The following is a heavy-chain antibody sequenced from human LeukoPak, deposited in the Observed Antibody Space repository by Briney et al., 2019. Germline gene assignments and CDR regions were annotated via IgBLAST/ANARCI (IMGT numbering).Heavy chain of an antibody. Sequence: ASVKVSCKASGYTFTDYYLHWVRQAPGQGLEWMGWILPNSGGTNYAQKFQGRVAMTRDTSISTAYMELSSLRSDDTAVYYCARLAAVPGWGQGTLVTVSS. D-gene: IGHD6-19*01. V-gene: IGHV1-2*02. CDR2: ILPNSGGT. CDR3: ARLAAVPG. J-gene: IGHJ1*01. CDR1: GYTFTDYY.